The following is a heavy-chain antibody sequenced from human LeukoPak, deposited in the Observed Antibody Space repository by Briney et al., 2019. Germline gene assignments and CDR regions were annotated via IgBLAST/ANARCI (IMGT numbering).Heavy chain of an antibody. J-gene: IGHJ4*02. CDR1: GFTFSSYG. Sequence: GRSLRLSCAASGFTFSSYGMHWVRQAPGKGLEWVAVISYDGSNKYYADSVKGRSTISRDNSKNTLYLQMNSLRAEDTAVYYCAKDSGSYLAQYYFDYWGQGTLVTVSS. CDR3: AKDSGSYLAQYYFDY. D-gene: IGHD1-26*01. CDR2: ISYDGSNK. V-gene: IGHV3-30*18.